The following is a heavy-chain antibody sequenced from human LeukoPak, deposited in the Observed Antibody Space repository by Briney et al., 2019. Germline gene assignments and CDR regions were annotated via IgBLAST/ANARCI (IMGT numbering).Heavy chain of an antibody. J-gene: IGHJ3*02. Sequence: GGSLRLSCAASGFTFSSYSMNWVRQAPGKGLEWVSSISSSSSYIYYADSVKGRFTISRDNAKNSLYLQMNSLRAEDTAVYYCARDLGGDSSAMAGAFDIWGKGTMVTVSS. CDR1: GFTFSSYS. V-gene: IGHV3-21*01. D-gene: IGHD3-22*01. CDR3: ARDLGGDSSAMAGAFDI. CDR2: ISSSSSYI.